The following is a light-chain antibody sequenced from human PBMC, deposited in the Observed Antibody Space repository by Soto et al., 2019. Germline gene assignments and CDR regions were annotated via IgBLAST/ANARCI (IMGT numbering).Light chain of an antibody. CDR2: DVS. CDR1: SSDVGGYNY. CDR3: SSYTSSSAPGV. Sequence: QAVVTQPASVSGSPGQSITISCTGTSSDVGGYNYVSWYQQHPGKAPKLMIYDVSNRPSGVSNRFSGSKSGNTASLTISGLQAEDEADYYCSSYTSSSAPGVFGTGTKLTVL. V-gene: IGLV2-14*01. J-gene: IGLJ1*01.